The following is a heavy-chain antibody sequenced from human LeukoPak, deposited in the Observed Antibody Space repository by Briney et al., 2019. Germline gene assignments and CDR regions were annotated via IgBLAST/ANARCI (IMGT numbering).Heavy chain of an antibody. D-gene: IGHD4-17*01. CDR2: ISWNSGSI. J-gene: IGHJ4*02. Sequence: GRSLRLSRAASGFTFDDYAMHWVRQAPGKGLEWVSGISWNSGSIGYADSVKGRFTISRDNAKNSLYLQMNSLRAEDTAVYYCARDIPPDYGNYWGQGTLVTVSS. V-gene: IGHV3-9*01. CDR1: GFTFDDYA. CDR3: ARDIPPDYGNY.